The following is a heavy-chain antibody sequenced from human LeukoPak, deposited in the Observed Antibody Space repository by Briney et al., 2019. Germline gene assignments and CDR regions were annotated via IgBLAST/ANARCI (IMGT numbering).Heavy chain of an antibody. CDR3: ARGHALEGFDY. D-gene: IGHD3-3*01. CDR1: GGSISSTSYY. J-gene: IGHJ4*02. Sequence: PSETLSLTCTVSGGSISSTSYYWGWIRQPPGKGLEWIGSIFYSGSTYYNPSLKSRVTISVDTSKNQFSLKLSSVTAADTAVYYCARGHALEGFDYWGQGTLVTVSS. V-gene: IGHV4-39*07. CDR2: IFYSGST.